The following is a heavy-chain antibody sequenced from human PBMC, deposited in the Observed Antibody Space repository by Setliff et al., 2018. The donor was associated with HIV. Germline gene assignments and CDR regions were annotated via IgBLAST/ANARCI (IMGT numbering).Heavy chain of an antibody. CDR1: GFTFSTYT. Sequence: SCAASGFTFSTYTMIWVRQAPGKGLEWLANINQDGSEQNSADSLKGRFSVSKDNAKNSLSLQMNSLRAEDTAVYYCARGGAIGVSVGATWGQGTLVTVSS. CDR3: ARGGAIGVSVGAT. D-gene: IGHD2-15*01. V-gene: IGHV3-7*01. J-gene: IGHJ5*02. CDR2: INQDGSEQ.